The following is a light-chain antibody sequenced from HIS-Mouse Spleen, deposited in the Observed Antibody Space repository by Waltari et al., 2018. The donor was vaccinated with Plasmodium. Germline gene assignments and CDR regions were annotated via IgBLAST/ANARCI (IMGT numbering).Light chain of an antibody. J-gene: IGLJ2*01. CDR1: SSNIGSNT. Sequence: QSVLTQPPSASGTPGQRVTISCSGSSSNIGSNTVNWYQQLPGTAPKLLIYSNNQRPSGGPGRFSGSKSGTSASPAISGLQSEDEADYYCAAWDDRLNGPVFGGGTKLTVL. CDR3: AAWDDRLNGPV. CDR2: SNN. V-gene: IGLV1-44*01.